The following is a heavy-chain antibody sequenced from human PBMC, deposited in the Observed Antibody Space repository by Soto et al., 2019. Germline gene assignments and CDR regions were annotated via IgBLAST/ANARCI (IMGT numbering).Heavy chain of an antibody. CDR2: IFYSGST. Sequence: SETLSLTCTVSGGSISNYYWSWIRQPPGRGLEWIGHIFYSGSTNYNPALKSRVTISVDTSKSQFSLKLSSVTAADTAVYYCTTDIVLMVYANDAVDYWGQGTLVTVSS. D-gene: IGHD2-8*01. V-gene: IGHV4-59*01. CDR1: GGSISNYY. J-gene: IGHJ4*02. CDR3: TTDIVLMVYANDAVDY.